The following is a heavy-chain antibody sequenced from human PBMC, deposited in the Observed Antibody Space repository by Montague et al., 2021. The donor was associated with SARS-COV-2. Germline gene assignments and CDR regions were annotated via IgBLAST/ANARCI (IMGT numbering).Heavy chain of an antibody. CDR1: GFSLSTSGMC. CDR2: INHSGST. J-gene: IGHJ6*02. Sequence: LVKPTQTLTLTCTFSGFSLSTSGMCVSWIRQPPGKGLEWIGEINHSGSTNYNPSLKSRVTISVDTSKNQFSLKLSSVTAADTAVYYCARGQRNWNAPYYYSGRDVWGQGTTVTVSS. V-gene: IGHV4-30-2*01. D-gene: IGHD1-20*01. CDR3: ARGQRNWNAPYYYSGRDV.